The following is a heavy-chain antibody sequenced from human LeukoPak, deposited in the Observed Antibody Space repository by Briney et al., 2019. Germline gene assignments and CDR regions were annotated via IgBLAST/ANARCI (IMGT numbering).Heavy chain of an antibody. Sequence: GRSLRLSCAASGFTFSSYSMNWVRQAPGKGLEWVSSISTTSDYIYYADSLKGRLTISRDNAKNSLYLQMSSLRAEDTAVYYCARGGIYSQGFDYWGQGTLVTVSS. V-gene: IGHV3-21*01. CDR2: ISTTSDYI. J-gene: IGHJ4*02. CDR3: ARGGIYSQGFDY. D-gene: IGHD6-13*01. CDR1: GFTFSSYS.